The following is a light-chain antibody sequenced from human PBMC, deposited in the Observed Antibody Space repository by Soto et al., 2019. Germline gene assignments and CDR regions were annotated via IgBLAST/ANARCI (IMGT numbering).Light chain of an antibody. CDR1: HSVSTY. V-gene: IGKV3-20*01. Sequence: EIVLTQSPGTLSLSPGERAILSCRASHSVSTYLAWYQQKPGQSPRLLIYGASTRATGIPDRFSGSGSGTDFTLTISRVEPEGFAVFYCHRYGSSPHTFGQGTKLEIK. CDR3: HRYGSSPHT. J-gene: IGKJ2*01. CDR2: GAS.